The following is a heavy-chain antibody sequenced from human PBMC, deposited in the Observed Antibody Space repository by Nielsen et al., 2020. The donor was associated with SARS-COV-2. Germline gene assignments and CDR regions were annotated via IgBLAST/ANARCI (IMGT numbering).Heavy chain of an antibody. CDR1: GYTFNKDF. V-gene: IGHV1-46*02. D-gene: IGHD3-10*01. CDR2: INPSDGRT. Sequence: ASVKVSCKASGYTFNKDFVHWVRQAPGQGLEWTGRINPSDGRTTSAEKFQGRVTMTRDTSSSTVYMELSSLRSDDTAVYYCATSWYHYPTSGWTPHVVHWGQGTLVTVSP. J-gene: IGHJ4*02. CDR3: ATSWYHYPTSGWTPHVVH.